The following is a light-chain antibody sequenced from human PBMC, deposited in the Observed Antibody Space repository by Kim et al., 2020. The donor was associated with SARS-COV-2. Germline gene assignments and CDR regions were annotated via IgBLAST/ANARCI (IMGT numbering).Light chain of an antibody. CDR3: NSRDSSGNHRVV. Sequence: LGRAVRITCQGDSLRSYYASWYQQKPGQAPVLVIYGKNNRPSGIPDRFSGSSSGNTASLTITGAQAEDEADYYCNSRDSSGNHRVVFGGGTKVTVL. V-gene: IGLV3-19*01. CDR1: SLRSYY. CDR2: GKN. J-gene: IGLJ2*01.